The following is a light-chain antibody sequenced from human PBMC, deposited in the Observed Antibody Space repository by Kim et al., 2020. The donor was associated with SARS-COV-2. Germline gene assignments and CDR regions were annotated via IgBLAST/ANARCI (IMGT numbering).Light chain of an antibody. CDR3: NSRESGVNHVV. CDR1: SLSSYY. CDR2: EKN. V-gene: IGLV3-19*01. J-gene: IGLJ3*02. Sequence: ALGKTVSITCQGDSLSSYYASWYQQKPGQAPVLVIYEKNNRPSGIPDRFSGSSSGNTASLTITGAQAEDEADYYCNSRESGVNHVVFGGGTKLTVL.